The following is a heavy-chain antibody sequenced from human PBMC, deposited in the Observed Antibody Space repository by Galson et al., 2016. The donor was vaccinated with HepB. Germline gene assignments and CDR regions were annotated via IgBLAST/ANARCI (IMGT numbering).Heavy chain of an antibody. CDR3: ARFGGSLGMDV. V-gene: IGHV1-3*01. D-gene: IGHD2-15*01. J-gene: IGHJ6*02. CDR2: VNAGNGNT. Sequence: SVKVSCKASGYIFTTYLIHWVRQAPGQRPEWMGWVNAGNGNTEYSQKFQGRVIITRDTSASTAYMELSSLRSEDTAVYYCARFGGSLGMDVWGQGTTVTVSS. CDR1: GYIFTTYL.